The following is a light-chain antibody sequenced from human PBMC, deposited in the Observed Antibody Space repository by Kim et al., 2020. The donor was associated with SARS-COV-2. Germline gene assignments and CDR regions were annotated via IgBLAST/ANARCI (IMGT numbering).Light chain of an antibody. V-gene: IGLV7-43*01. CDR2: STN. J-gene: IGLJ3*02. CDR3: LLFYGGSQV. CDR1: TGAVTSDYH. Sequence: QAVVTQEPSLTVSPGGTVTLTCASSTGAVTSDYHPNWFQQKPGQAPRALIYSTNIKHTWAPARFSGSLLGDKAALTVSAVQPEDEADYYCLLFYGGSQVFGGGTQLTV.